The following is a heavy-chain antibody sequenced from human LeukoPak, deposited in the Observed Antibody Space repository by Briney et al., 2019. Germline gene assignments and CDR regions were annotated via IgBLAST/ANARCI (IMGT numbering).Heavy chain of an antibody. J-gene: IGHJ4*02. D-gene: IGHD3-22*01. CDR2: IYYSGST. CDR1: GGSISSGGYY. V-gene: IGHV4-31*03. CDR3: ARATYYYDSSGYYY. Sequence: SETLSLTCTVSGGSISSGGYYWSWIRQHPGKGLEWIGYIYYSGSTYYNPSLKSRVTISVDTSKNQFSLKLSSVTAADTAVYYCARATYYYDSSGYYYWGQGTLVTVSS.